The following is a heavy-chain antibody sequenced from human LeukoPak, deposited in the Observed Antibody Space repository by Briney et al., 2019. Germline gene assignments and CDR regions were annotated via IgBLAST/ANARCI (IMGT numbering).Heavy chain of an antibody. J-gene: IGHJ4*02. D-gene: IGHD5-18*01. V-gene: IGHV1-2*02. CDR1: GYTFTSYG. CDR2: INPNSGGT. Sequence: ASVKVSCKASGYTFTSYGISWVRQAPGQGLEWMGWINPNSGGTNYAQKFQGRVTMTRDTSISTAYMELSRLRSDDTAVYYCARTWIQLWSKEPFDYWGQGTLVTVSS. CDR3: ARTWIQLWSKEPFDY.